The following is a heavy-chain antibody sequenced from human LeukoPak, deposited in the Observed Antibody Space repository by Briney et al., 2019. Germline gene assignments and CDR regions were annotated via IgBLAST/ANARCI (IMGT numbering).Heavy chain of an antibody. J-gene: IGHJ3*02. CDR1: GFTFSSYS. CDR2: ISSSSSTI. V-gene: IGHV3-48*01. CDR3: ARAPAIFGVVIIGAFDI. D-gene: IGHD3-3*01. Sequence: PGGSLRLSCAASGFTFSSYSMNWVRQAPGKGLEWVSHISSSSSTIYYADSVKGRFTISRDNAKNSLYLQMNSLRAEDTAVYYCARAPAIFGVVIIGAFDIWGQGTMVTVSS.